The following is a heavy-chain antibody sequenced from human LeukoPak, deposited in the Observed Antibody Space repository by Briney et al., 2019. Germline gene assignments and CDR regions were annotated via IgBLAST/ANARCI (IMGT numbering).Heavy chain of an antibody. J-gene: IGHJ6*02. CDR1: GGSFSGYY. CDR3: AREPYSSSSYYYYGMDV. Sequence: PSETLSLTCAVYGGSFSGYYWSWIRQPPGKGLEWIGRIYTSGSTNYNPSLKSRVTMSVDTSKNQFSLKLSSVTAADTAVYYCAREPYSSSSYYYYGMDVWGQGTTVTVSS. D-gene: IGHD6-6*01. CDR2: IYTSGST. V-gene: IGHV4-4*07.